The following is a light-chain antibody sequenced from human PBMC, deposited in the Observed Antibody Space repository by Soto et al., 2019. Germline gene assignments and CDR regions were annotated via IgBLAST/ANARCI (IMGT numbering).Light chain of an antibody. Sequence: DIVMTQSPLSLPVTPGEPASISCRSSQSLLHSNGYYYLDWYLQKPGQSPQVLIYLGSHRASGVPDRFSGGGSGTDFTLKISRVEAEDVGVYYCMQALQTPWTFGQGTKVEVK. CDR2: LGS. CDR1: QSLLHSNGYYY. V-gene: IGKV2-28*01. CDR3: MQALQTPWT. J-gene: IGKJ1*01.